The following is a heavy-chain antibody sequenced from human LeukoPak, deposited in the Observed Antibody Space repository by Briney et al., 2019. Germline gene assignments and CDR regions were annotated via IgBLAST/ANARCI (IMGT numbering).Heavy chain of an antibody. J-gene: IGHJ6*02. D-gene: IGHD3-10*01. V-gene: IGHV3-21*01. CDR2: ISSSSTYI. CDR1: GFTFSLYS. Sequence: GGSLRLSCAASGFTFSLYSMNWVRQAPGKGLEWVSSISSSSTYIYYADSLKGRFTISRDNAENSLYLQVNSLRAEDTAVYYCARDRGSPYGSGSYYNMPYYYYYGMDVWGQGTTVTVSS. CDR3: ARDRGSPYGSGSYYNMPYYYYYGMDV.